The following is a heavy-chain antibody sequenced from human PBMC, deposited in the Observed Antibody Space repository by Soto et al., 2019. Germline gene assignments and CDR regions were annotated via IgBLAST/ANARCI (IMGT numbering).Heavy chain of an antibody. D-gene: IGHD7-27*01. Sequence: QVQLVESGGGVVQPGRSLRLSCAASGFTFSSYGMHWVRQAPGKGLEWVAVIWYDGSNKYYADSVKGRFTISRDNSKNTLYLQMNSLRAEDTAVDYCARDLGAFDIWGQGTMVTVSS. V-gene: IGHV3-33*01. CDR3: ARDLGAFDI. CDR2: IWYDGSNK. CDR1: GFTFSSYG. J-gene: IGHJ3*02.